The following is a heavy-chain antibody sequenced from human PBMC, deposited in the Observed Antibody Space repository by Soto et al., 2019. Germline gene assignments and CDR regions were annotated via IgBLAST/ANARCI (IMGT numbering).Heavy chain of an antibody. J-gene: IGHJ4*02. CDR3: VRGSKDSYPGSRIFDF. D-gene: IGHD3-10*01. V-gene: IGHV3-33*01. CDR1: GFTFSSYG. CDR2: IWYDGSNK. Sequence: GGSLRLSCAASGFTFSSYGMHWVRQAPGKGLEWVAVIWYDGSNKYYADSVKGRFTISRDNSKNTLYLPMSALRAEDSAIYFCVRGSKDSYPGSRIFDFWGRGTLVTVSS.